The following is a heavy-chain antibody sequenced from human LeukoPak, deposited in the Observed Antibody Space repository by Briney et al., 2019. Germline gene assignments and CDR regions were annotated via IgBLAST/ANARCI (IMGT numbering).Heavy chain of an antibody. V-gene: IGHV4-39*01. CDR1: GGSIRSSYYY. CDR2: INYSGRT. CDR3: ARRRKDLNWFDP. J-gene: IGHJ5*02. Sequence: PSETLSLTCTVSGGSIRSSYYYWGWIRQPPGKGLEWIALINYSGRTFYNPSLRSRVTISVDMSKNQFSLNLNSVTAADTAVYYCARRRKDLNWFDPWGQGTLVTVSS.